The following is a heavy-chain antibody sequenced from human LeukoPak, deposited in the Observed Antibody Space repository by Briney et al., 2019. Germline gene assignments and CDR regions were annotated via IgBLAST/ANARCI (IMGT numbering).Heavy chain of an antibody. CDR1: GFTFSSYA. Sequence: PGGSLRLSCAASGFTFSSYAMSWVRQAPGKGLEWVSAISGSGGSTYHADSVKGRFTISRDNSKNTLYLQMNSLRAEDTAVYYCSKDPDYYDSSGYSHFDYWGQGTLVTVSS. CDR2: ISGSGGST. J-gene: IGHJ4*02. V-gene: IGHV3-23*01. CDR3: SKDPDYYDSSGYSHFDY. D-gene: IGHD3-22*01.